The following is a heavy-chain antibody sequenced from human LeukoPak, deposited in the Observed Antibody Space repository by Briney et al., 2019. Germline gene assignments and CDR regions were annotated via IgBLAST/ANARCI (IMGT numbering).Heavy chain of an antibody. J-gene: IGHJ6*03. CDR2: ISSSSSTI. V-gene: IGHV3-48*01. CDR3: ARVGNSGSYWYYYYYMDV. Sequence: GGSLRLSCAASGFTFSSYSMNWVRQAPGKGLEWVSYISSSSSTIYYADSVKGRFTISRDNAKNSLYLQMNSLRAEDTAVYYCARVGNSGSYWYYYYYMDVWGKGTTVTVSS. CDR1: GFTFSSYS. D-gene: IGHD1-26*01.